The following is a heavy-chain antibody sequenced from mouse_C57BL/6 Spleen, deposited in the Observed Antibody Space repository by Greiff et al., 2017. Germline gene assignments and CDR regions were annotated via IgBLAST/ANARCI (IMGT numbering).Heavy chain of an antibody. V-gene: IGHV1-52*01. CDR2: IDPSDSET. J-gene: IGHJ4*01. CDR1: GYTFTSYW. CDR3: AGGYDGYYAMDY. Sequence: VQLQQPGAELVRPGSSVKLSCKASGYTFTSYWMHWVKQRPIQGLEWIGNIDPSDSETHYNQKFKDKATLTVDKSSNTAYMLLCSLTSEDSAVYYCAGGYDGYYAMDYWGQGTSVTVSS. D-gene: IGHD2-2*01.